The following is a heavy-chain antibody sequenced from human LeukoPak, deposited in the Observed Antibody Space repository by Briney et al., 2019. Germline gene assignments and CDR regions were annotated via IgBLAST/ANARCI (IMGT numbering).Heavy chain of an antibody. CDR3: ARDVTPRY. Sequence: PGGSLRLSCAASGFTFSSYAMHWVRQAPGKGLEWVAVISYDGSNKYYADSVKGRFTISRDNSKNTLYLQMNSLRAEDTAVYYCARDVTPRYWGQGTLVTVCS. V-gene: IGHV3-30-3*01. CDR1: GFTFSSYA. J-gene: IGHJ4*02. CDR2: ISYDGSNK.